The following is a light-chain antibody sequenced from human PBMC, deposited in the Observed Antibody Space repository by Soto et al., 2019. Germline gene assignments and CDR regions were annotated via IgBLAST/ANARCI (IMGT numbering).Light chain of an antibody. J-gene: IGKJ5*01. CDR2: AES. CDR1: QGISSN. Sequence: DIQLTKSPSFRSASVGDRVTITCRASQGISSNLAGYQQKPGKAHKLLIYAESTLQSGVPSRYSCSGPETECTRAISSLQPYGVATYSCQQGNSKPITVGQGTLLEI. V-gene: IGKV1-9*01. CDR3: QQGNSKPIT.